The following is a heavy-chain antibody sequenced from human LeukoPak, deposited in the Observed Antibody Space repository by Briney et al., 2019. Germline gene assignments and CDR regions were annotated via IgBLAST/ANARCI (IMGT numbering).Heavy chain of an antibody. J-gene: IGHJ4*02. Sequence: GVSLRLSCAASGFTFSSAWMTWVRQAPGKGLEWVGRIKSKTDGGTTEFAAPVKGRFTISRDDSKNTLFLQMNSLKTEDTAVYYCTTALTHNFDYWGQGTLVTVSS. CDR3: TTALTHNFDY. CDR2: IKSKTDGGTT. CDR1: GFTFSSAW. V-gene: IGHV3-15*01.